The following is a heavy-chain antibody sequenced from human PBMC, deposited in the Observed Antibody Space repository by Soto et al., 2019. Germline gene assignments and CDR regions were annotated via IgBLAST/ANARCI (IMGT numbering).Heavy chain of an antibody. CDR1: GFTFSSYG. CDR2: ISYDGSNK. CDR3: ATVLLTDNPRPIDAIPRPGDP. V-gene: IGHV3-30*03. Sequence: GGSLRLSCAASGFTFSSYGMHWVRQAPGKGLEWVAVISYDGSNKYYADSVKGRFTISRDNSKNTLYLQMNSLRAEDTAVYYCATVLLTDNPRPIDAIPRPGDPWSQRTFVSFSS. D-gene: IGHD3-9*01. J-gene: IGHJ5*02.